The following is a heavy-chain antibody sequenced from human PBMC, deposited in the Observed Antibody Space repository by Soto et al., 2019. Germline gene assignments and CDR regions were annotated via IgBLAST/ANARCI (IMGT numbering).Heavy chain of an antibody. D-gene: IGHD6-19*01. CDR3: AKARSGQAEYFQH. Sequence: DVQLVESGGGLVQPGRSLRLSCAASGFTFDDYAMHWVRQAPGKGLEWVSGISWNSGSIGYADSVKGRFTISRDNAKNSLYLQMNSLRAEDTALYYCAKARSGQAEYFQHWGQGTLVTVSS. CDR1: GFTFDDYA. CDR2: ISWNSGSI. J-gene: IGHJ1*01. V-gene: IGHV3-9*01.